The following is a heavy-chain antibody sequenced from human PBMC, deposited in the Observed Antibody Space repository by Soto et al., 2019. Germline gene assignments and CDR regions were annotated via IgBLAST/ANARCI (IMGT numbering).Heavy chain of an antibody. CDR3: ARGISVAGRAFDS. V-gene: IGHV4-38-2*01. CDR2: IYHSGSS. J-gene: IGHJ4*02. D-gene: IGHD6-19*01. Sequence: TLSLTCEVSDFSISGDYYWGWIRQTPETGLEWIASIYHSGSSYSKPSLRSRVSMSVDTAKNQFSLRLTSVTAADTAVYYCARGISVAGRAFDSWGRGILVTVSS. CDR1: DFSISGDYY.